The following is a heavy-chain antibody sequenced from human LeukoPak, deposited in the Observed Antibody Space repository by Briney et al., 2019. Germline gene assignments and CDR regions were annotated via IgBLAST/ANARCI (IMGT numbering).Heavy chain of an antibody. CDR1: GFTFSSHD. V-gene: IGHV3-13*01. Sequence: PGRSLRLSCAASGFTFSSHDMHWVRQVTGKGLEWVSAIGPAGDTYYPTSVKGRFTVSRENAKNSLYLQMNSLRAGDTAVYYCARGRSRATITWYIDLWGRGTLVTVSS. J-gene: IGHJ2*01. D-gene: IGHD1-14*01. CDR2: IGPAGDT. CDR3: ARGRSRATITWYIDL.